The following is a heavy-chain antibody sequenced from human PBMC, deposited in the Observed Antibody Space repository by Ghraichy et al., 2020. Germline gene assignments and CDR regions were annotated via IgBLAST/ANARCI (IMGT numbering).Heavy chain of an antibody. J-gene: IGHJ4*02. D-gene: IGHD5-18*01. CDR1: GFTLSTYE. CDR3: ASRIGHGYGLDH. CDR2: IYSPTRI. Sequence: GGSLRLSCAASGFTLSTYEMSWVRQAPGKGLEWVSNIYSPTRISFADSVKGRFTISRNNSMNTLYLQMNSLRAEDTAVYYCASRIGHGYGLDHWGQGTLVTVSS. V-gene: IGHV3-23*05.